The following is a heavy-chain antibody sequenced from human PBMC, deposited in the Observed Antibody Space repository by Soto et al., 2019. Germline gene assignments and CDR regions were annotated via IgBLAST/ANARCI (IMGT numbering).Heavy chain of an antibody. CDR1: GYTFTSYY. V-gene: IGHV1-8*01. J-gene: IGHJ3*02. D-gene: IGHD5-12*01. Sequence: ASVKVSCKASGYTFTSYYINWVRQATGQGLEWMGWMNPNSGNTGYAQKFQGRVTMTRNTSISTAYMELSSLRSEDTAVYYCAITIYPGPXVDAFDIWGQGTMVTVSS. CDR2: MNPNSGNT. CDR3: AITIYPGPXVDAFDI.